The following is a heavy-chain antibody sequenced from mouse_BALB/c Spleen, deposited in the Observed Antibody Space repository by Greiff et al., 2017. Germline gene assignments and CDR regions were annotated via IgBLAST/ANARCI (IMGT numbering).Heavy chain of an antibody. CDR1: GYTFTSYY. D-gene: IGHD2-2*01. V-gene: IGHV1S56*01. J-gene: IGHJ4*01. CDR2: IYPGNVNT. Sequence: QVQLQQSGPELVKPGASVRISCKASGYTFTSYYIHWVKQRPGQGLEWIGWIYPGNVNTKYNEKFKGKATLTADKSSSTAYMQLSSLTSEDSAVYFCSRGGGNDVDYYAMDYWGQGTPVTVSS. CDR3: SRGGGNDVDYYAMDY.